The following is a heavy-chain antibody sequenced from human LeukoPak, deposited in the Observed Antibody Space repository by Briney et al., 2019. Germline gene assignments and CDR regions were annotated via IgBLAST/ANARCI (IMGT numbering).Heavy chain of an antibody. D-gene: IGHD2-2*01. CDR2: ISSSSTNT. V-gene: IGHV3-11*06. J-gene: IGHJ5*02. Sequence: GGSLRLSCAASGFTFSDYFMTWIRQAPGKGREWVSYISSSSTNTNYADSVKGRFTISRDNAKNSLSLQMTSLRAEDTAVYYCARGITKTYCTSTSCYVNWFDPWGRGTLVSVSS. CDR3: ARGITKTYCTSTSCYVNWFDP. CDR1: GFTFSDYF.